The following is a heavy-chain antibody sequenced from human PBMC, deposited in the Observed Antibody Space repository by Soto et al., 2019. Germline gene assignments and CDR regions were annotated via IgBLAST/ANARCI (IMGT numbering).Heavy chain of an antibody. V-gene: IGHV3-7*03. CDR1: GFTFSNYL. CDR3: ARDRDYGDYVLLLYGMDV. J-gene: IGHJ6*02. Sequence: GGSLRLSCAASGFTFSNYLMTWVRQAPGKGLEWVATVNQDGSETYYVDSVKGRFTMSRDNAKKSLYLQMDGLRDEDTAVYYCARDRDYGDYVLLLYGMDVWGQGTTVTVSS. CDR2: VNQDGSET. D-gene: IGHD4-17*01.